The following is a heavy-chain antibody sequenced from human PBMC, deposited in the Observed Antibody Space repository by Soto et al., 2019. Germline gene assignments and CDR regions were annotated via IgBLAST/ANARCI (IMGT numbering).Heavy chain of an antibody. Sequence: GGSLRLSCAASGFNFSSYAMGWVRQGPGKGLEWVAVVSIGGSTHYADSVRCRFTISRDNSKNTLSLQMNSLTAEDTAVYFCAKRRGAGGHFDYWGQGALVTVSS. CDR2: VSIGGST. J-gene: IGHJ4*02. V-gene: IGHV3-23*01. CDR3: AKRRGAGGHFDY. D-gene: IGHD2-15*01. CDR1: GFNFSSYA.